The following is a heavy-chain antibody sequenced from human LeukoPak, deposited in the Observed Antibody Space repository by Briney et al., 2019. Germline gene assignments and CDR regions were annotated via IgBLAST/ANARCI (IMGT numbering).Heavy chain of an antibody. J-gene: IGHJ4*02. D-gene: IGHD4-17*01. V-gene: IGHV4-61*01. CDR1: GASVSSASY. CDR2: IYNGVNT. CDR3: ASKSTDHGELRFDY. Sequence: PSETLSLTCTVSGASVSSASYWTWIRQPPGKGVEWIAHIYNGVNTNYNPSLKSRVTISVDTSKNQFSLKVNSVTAADTGVYYCASKSTDHGELRFDYWGQGTLVTVSS.